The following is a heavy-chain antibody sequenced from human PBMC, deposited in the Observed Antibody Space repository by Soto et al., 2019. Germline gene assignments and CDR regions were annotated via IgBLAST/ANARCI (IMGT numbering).Heavy chain of an antibody. CDR1: GFTFSSYA. J-gene: IGHJ4*02. CDR3: ARVGDYGVSGY. CDR2: IWYDGSNK. V-gene: IGHV3-33*08. Sequence: PGGSLRLSCAASGFTFSSYAMSWVRQAPGKGLEWVAVIWYDGSNKYYADSVKGRFTISRDNSKNTLYLQMNSLRAEDTAVYYCARVGDYGVSGYWGQGTLVTVSS. D-gene: IGHD4-17*01.